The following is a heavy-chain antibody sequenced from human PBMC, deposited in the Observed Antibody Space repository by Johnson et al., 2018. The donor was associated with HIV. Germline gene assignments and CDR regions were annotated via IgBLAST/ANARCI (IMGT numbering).Heavy chain of an antibody. J-gene: IGHJ3*02. V-gene: IGHV3-9*01. CDR1: GFNFSSNG. Sequence: EVQLVESGGGVVQPGRSLRLSCAASGFNFSSNGMFWVRQAPDKGLEWVSGISWNSGIIGYADSVKGRFTITRDNAKNSLYLQMNSLRAEDTALYYCAKGQGYSYDLSSPFDIWGQGTMVTVSS. CDR3: AKGQGYSYDLSSPFDI. D-gene: IGHD5-18*01. CDR2: ISWNSGII.